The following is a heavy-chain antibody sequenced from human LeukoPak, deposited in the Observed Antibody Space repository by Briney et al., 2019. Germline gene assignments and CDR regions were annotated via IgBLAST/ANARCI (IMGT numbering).Heavy chain of an antibody. D-gene: IGHD3-10*01. J-gene: IGHJ4*02. Sequence: ASVKVSCKPSGYTFTSYDINWVRQTTRQGLERVGWMNPNSGNTGYAQKFQGRVTMTRNTSISTAYMELSSLRSEDTAVYYCARGAPGGDGSSFDYWGQGTLVTVSS. CDR1: GYTFTSYD. V-gene: IGHV1-8*01. CDR3: ARGAPGGDGSSFDY. CDR2: MNPNSGNT.